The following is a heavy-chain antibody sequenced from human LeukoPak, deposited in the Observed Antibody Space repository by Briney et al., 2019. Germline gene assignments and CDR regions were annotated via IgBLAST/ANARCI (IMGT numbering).Heavy chain of an antibody. CDR1: GGSISSYY. CDR2: TYYSGST. V-gene: IGHV4-59*01. Sequence: SETLSLTCTVSGGSISSYYCSWIRQPPGKGLEWIGYTYYSGSTNYNPSLKSRVTISVDTSKNQFSLKLSSVTAADTAVYYCATSPGYSYGNWFDPWGQGTLVTVSS. CDR3: ATSPGYSYGNWFDP. D-gene: IGHD5-18*01. J-gene: IGHJ5*02.